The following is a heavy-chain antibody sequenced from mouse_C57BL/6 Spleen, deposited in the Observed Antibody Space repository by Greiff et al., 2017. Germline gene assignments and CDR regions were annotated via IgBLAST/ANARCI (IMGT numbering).Heavy chain of an antibody. CDR3: AGWWRAMDY. Sequence: QVQLQQPGAELVRPGSSVKLSCKASGYTFTSYWMGWVKQRPGQGLEWIGNIYPSDSETHYNQKFKDKATLTVDKSSSTAYMQLSSLTSEDSAVYYCAGWWRAMDYWGQGASVTVSS. CDR1: GYTFTSYW. CDR2: IYPSDSET. J-gene: IGHJ4*01. V-gene: IGHV1-61*01. D-gene: IGHD1-1*02.